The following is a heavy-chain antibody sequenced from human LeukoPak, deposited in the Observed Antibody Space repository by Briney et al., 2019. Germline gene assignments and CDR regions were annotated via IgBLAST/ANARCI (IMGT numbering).Heavy chain of an antibody. Sequence: SETLSLTCAVYGGSFSGYYLSWIRQPPGKGLEWIGEINHSGSTNYNPSLKSRVTISVDTSKNQFSLKLSSVTAADTAVYYCARGKGYYDFWSNNYYYYYGMDVWGQGTTVTVSS. CDR1: GGSFSGYY. CDR3: ARGKGYYDFWSNNYYYYYGMDV. J-gene: IGHJ6*02. D-gene: IGHD3-3*01. V-gene: IGHV4-34*01. CDR2: INHSGST.